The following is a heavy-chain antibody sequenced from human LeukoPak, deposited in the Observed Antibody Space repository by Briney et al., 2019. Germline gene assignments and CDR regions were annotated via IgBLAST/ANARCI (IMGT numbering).Heavy chain of an antibody. J-gene: IGHJ4*02. CDR1: GYTFTDHY. Sequence: GPSVTVSCKASGYTFTDHYMHWVRQAPGQGLEWVGWINPNSGGTNYAQKFQGRVTMTRDTSINTAYMEVSRLRSDDTAVYYCASIGGTSLEYWGQGTLVTVSS. D-gene: IGHD4-23*01. V-gene: IGHV1-2*02. CDR2: INPNSGGT. CDR3: ASIGGTSLEY.